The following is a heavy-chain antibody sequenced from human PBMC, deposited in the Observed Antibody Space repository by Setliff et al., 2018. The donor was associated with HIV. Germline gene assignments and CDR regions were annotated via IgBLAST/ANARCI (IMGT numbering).Heavy chain of an antibody. CDR2: IYTSGST. V-gene: IGHV4-61*09. CDR3: ARDQGHGSGRSYYYYYMDV. D-gene: IGHD3-10*01. Sequence: SETLSLTCTVSGGSISSGSYYWSWIRQPAGKGLEWIGHIYTSGSTNYNPSLKSRVTISVDTSKNQFSLKLSSVTAADTAVYYCARDQGHGSGRSYYYYYMDVWGKGTT. CDR1: GGSISSGSYY. J-gene: IGHJ6*03.